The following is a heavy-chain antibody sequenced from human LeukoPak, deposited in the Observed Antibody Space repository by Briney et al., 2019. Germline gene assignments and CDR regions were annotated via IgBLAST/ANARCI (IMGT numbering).Heavy chain of an antibody. CDR2: IYYSGSS. J-gene: IGHJ4*02. CDR1: GGSFSSYQ. CDR3: ARHYYNRPFDC. Sequence: SETLTLTCTVSGGSFSSYQWSWIRQPPGKGLEWIGYIYYSGSSNYNPSLKSRVTISVDTSKNQFFLKLSPVTAADTAVYYCARHYYNRPFDCWGQGTLVTVSS. D-gene: IGHD3-22*01. V-gene: IGHV4-59*08.